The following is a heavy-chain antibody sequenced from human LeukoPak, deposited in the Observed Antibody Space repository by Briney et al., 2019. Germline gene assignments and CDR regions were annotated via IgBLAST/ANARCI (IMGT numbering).Heavy chain of an antibody. J-gene: IGHJ4*02. V-gene: IGHV3-21*01. CDR1: GFTFSSYS. Sequence: GGSLRLSCAASGFTFSSYSMDWVRQAPGKGLEWASSISSSSSYIYYADSVKGRFTISRDNAKNSLYLQMNSLRAEDTAVYYCARPYSDGYTIDYWGQGTLVTVSS. CDR2: ISSSSSYI. D-gene: IGHD5-24*01. CDR3: ARPYSDGYTIDY.